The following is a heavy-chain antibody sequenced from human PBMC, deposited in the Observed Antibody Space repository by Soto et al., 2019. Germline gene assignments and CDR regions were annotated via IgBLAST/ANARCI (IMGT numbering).Heavy chain of an antibody. CDR2: IHGGGGAT. CDR1: GFTFSAYA. CDR3: AKFEAHPLEYWYLDF. V-gene: IGHV3-23*01. Sequence: EVQLLESGGGLVQPGGSLRLSCAASGFTFSAYAMGWVRQAPGKGLEWVSTIHGGGGATDYADSVKGRFTISRDDSKNTLYAQMHSLRAEDAAVYSCAKFEAHPLEYWYLDFWGRGTLVTVSS. D-gene: IGHD1-1*01. J-gene: IGHJ2*01.